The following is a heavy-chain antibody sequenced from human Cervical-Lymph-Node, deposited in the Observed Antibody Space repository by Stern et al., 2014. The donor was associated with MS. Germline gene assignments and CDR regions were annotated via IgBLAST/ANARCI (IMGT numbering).Heavy chain of an antibody. D-gene: IGHD3-16*01. CDR3: ARAAYTYGWRLDY. V-gene: IGHV4-61*02. J-gene: IGHJ4*02. CDR2: IYPSGSA. Sequence: QVQLVESGPGLVKPSQTLSLTCTVSGGSISSGSYYWSWIRQPAGKGLEWIGRIYPSGSANYNPSLQSRVTISLDTSKNKFSLNLTSVTAADTAVYYCARAAYTYGWRLDYWGQGTLVTVSS. CDR1: GGSISSGSYY.